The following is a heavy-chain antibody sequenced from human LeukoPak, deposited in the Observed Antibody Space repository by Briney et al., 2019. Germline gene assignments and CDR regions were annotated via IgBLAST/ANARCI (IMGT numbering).Heavy chain of an antibody. D-gene: IGHD1-7*01. Sequence: SETLSLTCTVSGGSISSGGYYWSWIRQHPGKGLEWIGYIYYSGSTFYNPSLKSRVTISVDTSKNQFSLKLSSVTAADTAVYYCARGNWNYGNWFDPWGQGTLVTVSS. CDR1: GGSISSGGYY. J-gene: IGHJ5*02. CDR3: ARGNWNYGNWFDP. V-gene: IGHV4-31*03. CDR2: IYYSGST.